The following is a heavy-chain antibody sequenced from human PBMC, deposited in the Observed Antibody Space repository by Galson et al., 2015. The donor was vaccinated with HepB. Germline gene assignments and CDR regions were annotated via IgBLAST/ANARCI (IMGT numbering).Heavy chain of an antibody. D-gene: IGHD1-20*01. V-gene: IGHV3-30-3*01. Sequence: SLRLSCAPSGFTFSTYAMHWVRQAPGKGLEWVAVISYDGSNKYYADSVKGRFTVSRDNSRNTLYLQMDSLRPEDTALYYCARALPPYRITGPDYWGQGTLVTVSS. CDR1: GFTFSTYA. CDR3: ARALPPYRITGPDY. CDR2: ISYDGSNK. J-gene: IGHJ4*02.